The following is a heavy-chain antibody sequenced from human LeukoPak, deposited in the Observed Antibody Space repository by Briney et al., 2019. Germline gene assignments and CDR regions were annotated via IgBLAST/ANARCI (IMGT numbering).Heavy chain of an antibody. CDR2: INHSGST. Sequence: NPSETLSLTCAVYGGSFSGYYWSWIRQPPGKGLEWIGEINHSGSTNYNPSLKSRVTISVDTSKNQFSLKLSSVTAADTAVYYCARGRYSSSWYASGDWFDPWGQGTLVTVSS. CDR3: ARGRYSSSWYASGDWFDP. D-gene: IGHD6-13*01. J-gene: IGHJ5*02. V-gene: IGHV4-34*01. CDR1: GGSFSGYY.